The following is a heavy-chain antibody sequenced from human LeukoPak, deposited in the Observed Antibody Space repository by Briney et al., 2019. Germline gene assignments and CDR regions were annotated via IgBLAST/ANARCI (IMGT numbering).Heavy chain of an antibody. Sequence: ASVKVSCKASGYTFTNYDINWVRQATGQGLEWVGRMNPNSGNTNYAQKLQGRVTMTTDTSTSTAYMELRSLRSDDTAVYYCARRFYYDPGDAFDIWGQGTMVTVSS. CDR3: ARRFYYDPGDAFDI. D-gene: IGHD3-22*01. V-gene: IGHV1-18*01. CDR2: MNPNSGNT. CDR1: GYTFTNYD. J-gene: IGHJ3*02.